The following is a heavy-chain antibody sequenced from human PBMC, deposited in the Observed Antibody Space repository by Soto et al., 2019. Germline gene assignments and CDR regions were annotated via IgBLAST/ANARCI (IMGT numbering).Heavy chain of an antibody. Sequence: GASVKVSCKASGYIFTDYYIHWVRQAPGQGLEWMGWLNPKTGVTDYAQGFQGRVTMTRDSSTTTAYMELSSLRSDDTAVYFCARVRAYLYMDVWGQGTTVTVS. CDR3: ARVRAYLYMDV. CDR2: LNPKTGVT. V-gene: IGHV1-2*02. J-gene: IGHJ6*02. CDR1: GYIFTDYY.